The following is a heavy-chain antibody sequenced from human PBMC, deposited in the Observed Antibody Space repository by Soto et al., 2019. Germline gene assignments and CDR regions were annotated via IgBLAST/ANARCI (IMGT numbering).Heavy chain of an antibody. CDR1: GFTFSAHY. CDR3: ARVSLVGPSGGRYFDY. D-gene: IGHD1-26*01. V-gene: IGHV3-72*01. CDR2: IKNKANSYTT. J-gene: IGHJ4*02. Sequence: EVQLVGSGGGLVQPGGSLRLSCAASGFTFSAHYMDWVRQAPGKGLEWVGRIKNKANSYTTEYAASVEVRFTISREDSQHSLYLQMNSLKTEETAVYYCARVSLVGPSGGRYFDYWGQGSQVAVSS.